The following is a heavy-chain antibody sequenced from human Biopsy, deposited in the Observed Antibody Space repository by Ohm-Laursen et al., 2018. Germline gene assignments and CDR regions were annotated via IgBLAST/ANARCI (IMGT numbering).Heavy chain of an antibody. J-gene: IGHJ6*02. CDR2: INHSGRT. CDR1: GESFNGYY. CDR3: VRGVDYYDPYHYYALDV. Sequence: SDTLSLTWPVYGESFNGYYWSWIRQTPGKGLEWIGEINHSGRTNYNPSLKSRVTISVDTSKNQFSPKVRSVTAADTAVYYCVRGVDYYDPYHYYALDVWGQGTTVTVSS. V-gene: IGHV4-34*01. D-gene: IGHD3-22*01.